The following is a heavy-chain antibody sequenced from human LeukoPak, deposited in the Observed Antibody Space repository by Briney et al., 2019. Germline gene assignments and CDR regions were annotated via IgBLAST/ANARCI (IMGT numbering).Heavy chain of an antibody. CDR2: ISSSSSYI. Sequence: GGSLRLSCAASGFTFSNYSMSWVRQAPGKGLEWVSSISSSSSYIYYADSVKGRFTISRDYAKNSLYLQMNSLRAEDTAVYYCVRACGGDCYLADYWGQGTLVTVSS. CDR3: VRACGGDCYLADY. V-gene: IGHV3-21*01. CDR1: GFTFSNYS. J-gene: IGHJ4*02. D-gene: IGHD2-21*02.